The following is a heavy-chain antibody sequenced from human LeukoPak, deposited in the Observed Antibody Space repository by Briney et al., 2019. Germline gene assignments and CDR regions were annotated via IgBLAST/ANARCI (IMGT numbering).Heavy chain of an antibody. J-gene: IGHJ4*02. D-gene: IGHD3-3*01. CDR2: INHSGST. CDR1: GGSFSGYY. V-gene: IGHV4-34*01. CDR3: ARAPKGYYRKTFDY. Sequence: SETLSLTCAVYGGSFSGYYWSWIRQPPGKGLEWIGEINHSGSTNYNPSLKSRVTMSVDTSKNQFSLKLSSVTAADTAVYYCARAPKGYYRKTFDYWGQGTLVTVSS.